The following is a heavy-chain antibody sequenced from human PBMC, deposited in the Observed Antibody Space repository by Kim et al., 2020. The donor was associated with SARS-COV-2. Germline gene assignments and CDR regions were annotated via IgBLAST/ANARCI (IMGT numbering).Heavy chain of an antibody. CDR1: GFTFSSYS. CDR3: ASDLRGVPGYYYYGMDV. V-gene: IGHV3-21*01. J-gene: IGHJ6*02. Sequence: GGSLRLSCAASGFTFSSYSMNWVRQAPGKGLEWVSSISSSSSYIYYADSVKGRFTISRDNAKNSLYLQMNSLRAEDTAVYYCASDLRGVPGYYYYGMDVWGQGTTVTVSS. CDR2: ISSSSSYI. D-gene: IGHD3-10*01.